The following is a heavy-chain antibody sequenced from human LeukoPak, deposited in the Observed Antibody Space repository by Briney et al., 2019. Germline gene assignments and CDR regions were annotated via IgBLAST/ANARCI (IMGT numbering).Heavy chain of an antibody. CDR3: AKDITYGSGFDY. CDR2: ISWNSGSI. D-gene: IGHD3-10*01. V-gene: IGHV3-9*01. Sequence: SLRLSCAASGFTFSSHWMHWVRQAPGKGLEWVSGISWNSGSIGYADSVKGRFTISRDNAKNSLYLQMNSLRAEDTALYYCAKDITYGSGFDYWGQGTLVTVSS. CDR1: GFTFSSHW. J-gene: IGHJ4*02.